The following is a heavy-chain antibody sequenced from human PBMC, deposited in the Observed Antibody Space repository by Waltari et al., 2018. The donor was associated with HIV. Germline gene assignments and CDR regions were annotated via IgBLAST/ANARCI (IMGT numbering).Heavy chain of an antibody. J-gene: IGHJ4*02. V-gene: IGHV4-31*01. CDR1: GGSISNGRYY. Sequence: QVQLQESGPGLVKPSQTLSLTCTVSGGSISNGRYYWSWIRQHPGKGLQWIGYIYDSGRTYYNPSLRSLVTLSVDTSKNQFSLKVKSVTAADTAMYYCARDRDGSGALDYWGQGNLVTVSA. CDR3: ARDRDGSGALDY. D-gene: IGHD3-10*01. CDR2: IYDSGRT.